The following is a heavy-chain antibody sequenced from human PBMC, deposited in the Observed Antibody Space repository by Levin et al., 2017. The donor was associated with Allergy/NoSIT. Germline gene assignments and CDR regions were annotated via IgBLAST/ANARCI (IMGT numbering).Heavy chain of an antibody. Sequence: PSETLSLTCAVSGGTIRSGGYSWSWIRPPPGKGLEWIGNIYLSGSTYYNPSLNSRATISVDRSKTQFSLNLSSVTAADTTVYYCARVAGYSYGYCFDYWGQGTLVTVSS. D-gene: IGHD5-18*01. J-gene: IGHJ4*02. CDR2: IYLSGST. CDR3: ARVAGYSYGYCFDY. V-gene: IGHV4-30-2*01. CDR1: GGTIRSGGYS.